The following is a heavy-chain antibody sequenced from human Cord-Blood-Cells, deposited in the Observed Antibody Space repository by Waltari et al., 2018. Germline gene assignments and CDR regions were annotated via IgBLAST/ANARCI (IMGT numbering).Heavy chain of an antibody. CDR2: MNPNSGNT. J-gene: IGHJ6*02. D-gene: IGHD6-6*01. CDR3: AREYSSSSRGYYYGMDV. Sequence: QVQLVQSGAEVKKPGASVKVSCKDSGYTFTSYDIQWVRQAPGQGLEWMGRMNPNSGNTGYAQKFQGRVTMTRNTSISTAYMELSSLRSEDTAVYYCAREYSSSSRGYYYGMDVWGQGTTVTVSS. CDR1: GYTFTSYD. V-gene: IGHV1-8*01.